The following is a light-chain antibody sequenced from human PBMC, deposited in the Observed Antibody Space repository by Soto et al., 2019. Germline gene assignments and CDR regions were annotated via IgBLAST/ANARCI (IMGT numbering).Light chain of an antibody. J-gene: IGKJ1*01. CDR1: QSVSGW. CDR3: QQYDTYWT. V-gene: IGKV1-5*01. CDR2: DAS. Sequence: DIQMTQSPSTLSASVGDIVTVTCRASQSVSGWLAWYQQKPGKAPKLLIYDASFLESGVPSRLSGRGSGTEFTLTISSLQPDDIATYYCQQYDTYWTFGQGTKVDI.